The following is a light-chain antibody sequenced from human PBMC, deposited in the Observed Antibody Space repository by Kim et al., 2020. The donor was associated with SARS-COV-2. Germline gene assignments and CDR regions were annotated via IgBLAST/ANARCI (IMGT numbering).Light chain of an antibody. CDR1: SSNIGSNY. CDR2: RNN. Sequence: ELTQPPSASGTPGQRVTISCSGSSSNIGSNYVYWYQQLPGTAPKLLIYRNNQRPSGVPDRFSGSKSGTSASLTISGLRSEDEADYYCAAWDDSLSVGVFGGGTQLTVL. V-gene: IGLV1-47*01. CDR3: AAWDDSLSVGV. J-gene: IGLJ3*02.